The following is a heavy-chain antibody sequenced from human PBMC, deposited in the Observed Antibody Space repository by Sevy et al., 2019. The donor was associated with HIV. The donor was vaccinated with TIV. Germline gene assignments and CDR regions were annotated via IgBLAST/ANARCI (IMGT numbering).Heavy chain of an antibody. CDR3: AKGSSGYLYAFDI. CDR2: ISGSGGST. CDR1: GFTFSSYA. J-gene: IGHJ3*02. D-gene: IGHD3-22*01. Sequence: GGSLRLSCAASGFTFSSYAMSWVRQAPGKGLEWVSAISGSGGSTYYAHSVKGRFTISRDNSKNTLYLQMNSLRAEDTAVYYCAKGSSGYLYAFDIWGQGTMVTVSS. V-gene: IGHV3-23*01.